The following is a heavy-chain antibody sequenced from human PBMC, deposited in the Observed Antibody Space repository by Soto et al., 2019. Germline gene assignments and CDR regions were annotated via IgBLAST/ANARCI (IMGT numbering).Heavy chain of an antibody. V-gene: IGHV3-23*01. D-gene: IGHD2-15*01. Sequence: GSLRLSCAASGFTFSSYAMSWVRQAPGKGLEWVSAISGSGGSTYYADSVKGRFTISRDNSKNTLYLQMNSLRAEDTAVYYCAKSTEYCSGGSCYFYWGQGTLVNVSS. CDR1: GFTFSSYA. CDR2: ISGSGGST. CDR3: AKSTEYCSGGSCYFY. J-gene: IGHJ4*02.